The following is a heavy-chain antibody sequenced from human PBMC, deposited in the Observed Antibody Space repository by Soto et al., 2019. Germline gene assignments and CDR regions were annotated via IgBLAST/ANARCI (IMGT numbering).Heavy chain of an antibody. D-gene: IGHD3-22*01. CDR3: ARRRRYYDSSGYFENWFDP. CDR2: IYYSGST. V-gene: IGHV4-39*01. J-gene: IGHJ5*02. CDR1: GGSISSSSYY. Sequence: PSETLSLTCTVSGGSISSSSYYWGWIRQPPGKGLEWIGSIYYSGSTYYNPSLKSRVTISVDTSKNQFSLKLSSVTAADTAVYYCARRRRYYDSSGYFENWFDPWGQGTLVTVSS.